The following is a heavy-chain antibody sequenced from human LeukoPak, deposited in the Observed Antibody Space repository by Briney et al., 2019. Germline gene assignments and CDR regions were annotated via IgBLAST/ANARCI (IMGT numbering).Heavy chain of an antibody. J-gene: IGHJ3*02. Sequence: GGSLRLSCAASGFTFSSYAMSWVRQAPGKGLEWVANIHEDGSAKYYVDSVKGRFTISRDNAKNSLYLQMNSLRAEDTAVYYCARTLRLHTPRAFDIWGQGTMVTVSS. CDR1: GFTFSSYA. CDR3: ARTLRLHTPRAFDI. D-gene: IGHD5-24*01. V-gene: IGHV3-7*05. CDR2: IHEDGSAK.